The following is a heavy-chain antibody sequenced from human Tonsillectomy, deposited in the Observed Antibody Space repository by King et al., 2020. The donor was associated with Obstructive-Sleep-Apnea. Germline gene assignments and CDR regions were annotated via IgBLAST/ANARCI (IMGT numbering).Heavy chain of an antibody. D-gene: IGHD3-10*01. V-gene: IGHV1-2*04. CDR3: ARTPNYYGSGSSYHYYGMDV. Sequence: QLVQSGAEVKKPGASVKVSCKASGYSFTGYYMHWVRQAPGQGLEWMGWINPHSGGTNSAQKFQGWVTMTRDTSISTAYLELSRLRSDDTAVYYCARTPNYYGSGSSYHYYGMDVWGQGTTVTVSS. CDR2: INPHSGGT. J-gene: IGHJ6*02. CDR1: GYSFTGYY.